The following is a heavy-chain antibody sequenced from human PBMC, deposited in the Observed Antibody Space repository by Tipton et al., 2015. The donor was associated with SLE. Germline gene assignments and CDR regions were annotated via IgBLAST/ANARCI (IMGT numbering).Heavy chain of an antibody. CDR3: ARGVAERLGLDF. CDR1: GGSIGPYY. V-gene: IGHV4-59*01. J-gene: IGHJ4*02. Sequence: TLSLTCTVSGGSIGPYYWHWIRQSPGKALEWIGYIYYDGNSNGRGNYNPSLKSRVTMSVDPSKMQFSLNLKSVTAADTALYFCARGVAERLGLDFWGQGSLVTVSS. D-gene: IGHD6-19*01. CDR2: IYYDGNS.